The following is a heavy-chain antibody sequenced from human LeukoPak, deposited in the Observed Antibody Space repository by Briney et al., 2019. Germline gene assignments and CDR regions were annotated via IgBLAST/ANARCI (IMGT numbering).Heavy chain of an antibody. D-gene: IGHD2-21*01. CDR1: GGSISSSSYY. J-gene: IGHJ5*01. Sequence: SETLSLTCTVSGGSISSSSYYWGWIRQPPGKGLEWIGSIFYSGRTYYTPSLKSRVTMSLDTSKNQFSLRLTSVTAADTAVYYCARQVAVVEPTDPNWFDSWGQGTLVTVSS. CDR3: ARQVAVVEPTDPNWFDS. V-gene: IGHV4-39*07. CDR2: IFYSGRT.